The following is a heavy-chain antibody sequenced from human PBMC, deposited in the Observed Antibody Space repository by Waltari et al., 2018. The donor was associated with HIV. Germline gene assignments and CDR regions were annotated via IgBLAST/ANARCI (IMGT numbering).Heavy chain of an antibody. J-gene: IGHJ4*02. Sequence: EVQLVESGGGLVKPGGSLRLSCAASGFSFNNAWMSWVRQAPGKGLEWVGRIKSKTDGGTTDYAAPVKGRFTISRDDSKNTLYLQMNSLKTEDTAVYYCTTGEGDQQRPNPNYYFDYWGQGTLVTVSS. CDR2: IKSKTDGGTT. V-gene: IGHV3-15*01. CDR1: GFSFNNAW. CDR3: TTGEGDQQRPNPNYYFDY. D-gene: IGHD6-25*01.